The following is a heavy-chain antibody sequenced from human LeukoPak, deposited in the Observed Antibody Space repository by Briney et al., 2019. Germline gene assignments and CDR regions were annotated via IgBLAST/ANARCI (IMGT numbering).Heavy chain of an antibody. J-gene: IGHJ3*02. V-gene: IGHV4-39*07. Sequence: SETLSLTCTVSDVSISTSGYYWAWIRQPPGKGLEWIGSIFYSGKTYYNPSLESRVTISVDTSKNQFSLKLSSVTAADTAVYYCARDTITMIVAHPPPKAFDIWGQGTMVTVSS. CDR1: DVSISTSGYY. CDR3: ARDTITMIVAHPPPKAFDI. CDR2: IFYSGKT. D-gene: IGHD3-22*01.